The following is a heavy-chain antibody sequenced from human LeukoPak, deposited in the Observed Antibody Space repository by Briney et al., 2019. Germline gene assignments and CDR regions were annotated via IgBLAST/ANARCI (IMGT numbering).Heavy chain of an antibody. CDR3: ARGAVHYDILTGYYSDSYYFDY. Sequence: PRGSLRLSCAASGFTFSNAWMSWVRQAPGKGLERVSVIYSGGSTYYADSVKGQVTISRDNSKNTLYLQKNSLRAEDTAVYYCARGAVHYDILTGYYSDSYYFDYWGQGTLVTVSS. CDR1: GFTFSNAW. V-gene: IGHV3-53*01. J-gene: IGHJ4*02. CDR2: IYSGGST. D-gene: IGHD3-9*01.